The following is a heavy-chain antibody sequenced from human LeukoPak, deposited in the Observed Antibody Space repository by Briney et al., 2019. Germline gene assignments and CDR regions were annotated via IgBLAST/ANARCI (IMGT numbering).Heavy chain of an antibody. D-gene: IGHD1-7*01. CDR2: IKQDGSEK. J-gene: IGHJ4*02. V-gene: IGHV3-7*01. Sequence: GGSLRLSCAASGFTFSSYAMSWVRQAPGKGLEWVANIKQDGSEKYYADALKGRFTISRDNTKNSVSLQMNSLIVEDTAVYYCARAGSNWNYVYWGQGTLVTVS. CDR1: GFTFSSYA. CDR3: ARAGSNWNYVY.